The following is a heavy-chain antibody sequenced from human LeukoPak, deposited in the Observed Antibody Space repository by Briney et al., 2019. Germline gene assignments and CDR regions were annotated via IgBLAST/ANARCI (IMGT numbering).Heavy chain of an antibody. CDR2: ISYDGSNK. CDR3: ARGIQLWLGARLDY. V-gene: IGHV3-30-3*01. D-gene: IGHD5-18*01. CDR1: GFTFSSYA. Sequence: QPGGSLRLSCAASGFTFSSYAMHWVRQAPGKGLEWVAVISYDGSNKYYADSVKGRFTISRDNSKNTLYLQMNSLRAEDTAVYYCARGIQLWLGARLDYWGQGTLVTVSS. J-gene: IGHJ4*02.